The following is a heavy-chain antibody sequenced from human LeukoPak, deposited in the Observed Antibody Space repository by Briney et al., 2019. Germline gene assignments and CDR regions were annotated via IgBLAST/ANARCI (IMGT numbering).Heavy chain of an antibody. CDR3: ARAIRQWLGVDY. CDR1: GGSISSSSYY. J-gene: IGHJ4*02. CDR2: IYHSGST. D-gene: IGHD6-19*01. V-gene: IGHV4-39*07. Sequence: SETLSLTSTVSGGSISSSSYYWGWIRQPPGKGLEWIGYIYHSGSTYYNPSLKSRVTISVDRSKNQFSLQLSSVTAADTAVYYCARAIRQWLGVDYWGQGTLVTVSS.